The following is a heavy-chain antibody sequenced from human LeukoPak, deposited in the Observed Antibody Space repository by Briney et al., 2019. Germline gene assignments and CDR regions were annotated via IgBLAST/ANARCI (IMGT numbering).Heavy chain of an antibody. Sequence: SQTLSLTCAVSGGSISSGGYSWSWIRQPPGKGLEWIGYIYYSGSTNYNPSLKSRVTISVDTSKNQFSLKLSSVTAADTAVYYCARQSGYSYGNFDYWGQGTLVTVSS. CDR2: IYYSGST. J-gene: IGHJ4*02. CDR3: ARQSGYSYGNFDY. V-gene: IGHV4-30-4*07. D-gene: IGHD5-18*01. CDR1: GGSISSGGYS.